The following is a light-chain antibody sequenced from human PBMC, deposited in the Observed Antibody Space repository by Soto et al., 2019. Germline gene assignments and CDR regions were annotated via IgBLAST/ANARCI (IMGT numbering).Light chain of an antibody. CDR2: WAS. CDR3: YQYFSTPLT. J-gene: IGKJ4*01. V-gene: IGKV4-1*01. Sequence: DIVMTQSPDSLAVSLGERATINCKSSQSVLYSSNNKNHLAWYQQKPGQPPKLVIYWASTRESGVPDRFSGSGSGTDFTLTISSLQAEDVADYYGYQYFSTPLTFGGGTKVEIK. CDR1: QSVLYSSNNKNH.